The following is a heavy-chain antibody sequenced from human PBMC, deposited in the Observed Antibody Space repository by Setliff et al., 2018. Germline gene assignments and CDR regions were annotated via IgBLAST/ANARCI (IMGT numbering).Heavy chain of an antibody. V-gene: IGHV5-51*01. CDR2: IYPGDSDT. CDR1: GYIFTNYW. Sequence: PGESLKISCKASGYIFTNYWIGWVRQMPGKGLEWMGVIYPGDSDTRYSPSFQGQVTISADKSINTAYSQWSSLKASDTAIYYCTRHEDRNKCTSSSCYRENDAFDVWGQGAMVTVSS. CDR3: TRHEDRNKCTSSSCYRENDAFDV. D-gene: IGHD2-2*01. J-gene: IGHJ3*01.